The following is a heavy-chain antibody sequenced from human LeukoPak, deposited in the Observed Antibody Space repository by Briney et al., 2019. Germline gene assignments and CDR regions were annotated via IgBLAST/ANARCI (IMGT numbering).Heavy chain of an antibody. CDR2: INPSGGST. CDR1: GYTFTGYY. V-gene: IGHV1-46*01. D-gene: IGHD3-10*01. J-gene: IGHJ6*03. Sequence: AASVKVSCKASGYTFTGYYMHWVRQAPGQGLEWMGLINPSGGSTNYAQKFQGRVTMTRDTSTSTVYMELSSLRSEDTAVSNCARGPRITLVRGGQSYYYMDVWGKGTTVTISS. CDR3: ARGPRITLVRGGQSYYYMDV.